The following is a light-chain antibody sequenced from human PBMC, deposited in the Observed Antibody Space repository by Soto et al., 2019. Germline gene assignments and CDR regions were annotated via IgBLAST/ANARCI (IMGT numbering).Light chain of an antibody. Sequence: QLVLTQSPSASASPGASVKLTCTLSSGHSDYAIAWHQQQPEKGPRYLMKVTSDGSHTKGDGIPDRFSGSSSGADRYLTISSLRSDDEADYYCQAWGTGGVFGGGTQLPS. V-gene: IGLV4-69*01. J-gene: IGLJ3*02. CDR2: VTSDGSH. CDR3: QAWGTGGV. CDR1: SGHSDYA.